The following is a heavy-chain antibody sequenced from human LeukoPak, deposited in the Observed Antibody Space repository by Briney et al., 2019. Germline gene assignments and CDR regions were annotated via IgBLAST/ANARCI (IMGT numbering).Heavy chain of an antibody. D-gene: IGHD6-13*01. CDR1: GGTFSSYA. Sequence: SVKVSCKASGGTFSSYAISWVRQAPGQGLEWVGGIIPIFGTANYAQKFRGRVTITTDESTSTAYMELSSLRSEDTAVYYCASLGRQQLVLGVYYFDYWGQGTLVTVSS. J-gene: IGHJ4*02. CDR2: IIPIFGTA. V-gene: IGHV1-69*05. CDR3: ASLGRQQLVLGVYYFDY.